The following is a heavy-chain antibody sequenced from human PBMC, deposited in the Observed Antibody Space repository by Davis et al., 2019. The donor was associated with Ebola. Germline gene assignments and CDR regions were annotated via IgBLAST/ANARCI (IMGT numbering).Heavy chain of an antibody. V-gene: IGHV3-7*01. CDR1: GFTFSSYW. CDR2: IKQDGSEK. D-gene: IGHD1-26*01. J-gene: IGHJ4*02. Sequence: PGGSLRLSCAASGFTFSSYWMSWVRQAPGKGLEWVANIKQDGSEKYYVDSVKGRFTISRDNAKNSLYLQMNSLRAEDTAVYYCARDKGIVGATELFDYWGQGTLVTVSS. CDR3: ARDKGIVGATELFDY.